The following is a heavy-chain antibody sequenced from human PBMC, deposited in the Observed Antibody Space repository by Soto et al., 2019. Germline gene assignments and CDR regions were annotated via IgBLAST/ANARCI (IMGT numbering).Heavy chain of an antibody. J-gene: IGHJ3*02. CDR3: ARDRDYDSSGPDAFDI. V-gene: IGHV1-3*01. CDR2: INAGDGST. CDR1: GYTFTAYS. Sequence: ASVKVSCKASGYTFTAYSMHWVRQAPGQSLEWMGWINAGDGSTKYSPKFQARVTITRDTSASTVYLELTSLTSEDRAVYFCARDRDYDSSGPDAFDIWGQGTMVTVSS. D-gene: IGHD3-22*01.